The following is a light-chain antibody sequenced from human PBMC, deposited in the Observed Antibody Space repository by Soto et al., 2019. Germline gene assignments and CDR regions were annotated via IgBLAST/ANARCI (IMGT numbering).Light chain of an antibody. CDR3: QQYGSSTIT. Sequence: EIVFTQSPGTLSLSPGERATLSCRASQTVRNNYLAWYQQKPGQAPRLVIYGASSRETGIPDRFSGSGSGTEFTLTISRLEPEDFAVYYCQQYGSSTITFGQGTRLEIK. J-gene: IGKJ5*01. CDR1: QTVRNNY. V-gene: IGKV3-20*01. CDR2: GAS.